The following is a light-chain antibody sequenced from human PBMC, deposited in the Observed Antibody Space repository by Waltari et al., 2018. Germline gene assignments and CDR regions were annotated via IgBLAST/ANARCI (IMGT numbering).Light chain of an antibody. V-gene: IGLV1-44*01. Sequence: QSVLTQPPSTSGTPGQRVTISCSGSSSNIGSNTVNWYQQLPGTAPKLLIYTNNQRPSGVPDRFSGSKSGTSASLAIIGLQSEDEAGYYCAAWDDSLNGVVFGGGTKLTVL. CDR2: TNN. J-gene: IGLJ2*01. CDR3: AAWDDSLNGVV. CDR1: SSNIGSNT.